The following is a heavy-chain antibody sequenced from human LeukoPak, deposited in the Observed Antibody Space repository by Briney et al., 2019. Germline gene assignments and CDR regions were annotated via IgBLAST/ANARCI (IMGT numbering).Heavy chain of an antibody. CDR3: AKTPAGVSPTFLDY. V-gene: IGHV3-23*01. CDR1: GFTFSNYA. CDR2: ISGSGGST. D-gene: IGHD2-2*01. Sequence: GGSLRLSCAAAGFTFSNYAMTWVRQAPGKWLEWVSGISGSGGSTYYADSVKGRFTISRDNSKNTLYLQMNSPRAEDTAVYYCAKTPAGVSPTFLDYWGQGTLVTVSS. J-gene: IGHJ4*02.